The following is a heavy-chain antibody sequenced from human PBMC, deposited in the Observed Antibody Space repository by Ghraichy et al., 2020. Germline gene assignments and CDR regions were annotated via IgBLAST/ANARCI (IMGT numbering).Heavy chain of an antibody. D-gene: IGHD1-26*01. CDR1: GYKFIGYY. J-gene: IGHJ6*02. CDR3: ARVGVGNSKDYYGIDV. CDR2: INPNSGGT. Sequence: ASVKVSCKTSGYKFIGYYLHWVRRAPGQGLEWMGRINPNSGGTNYAQKFQGRVTMTRDTSISAAYMELSSLTSDDTAEYFCARVGVGNSKDYYGIDVWGQGTTVIVS. V-gene: IGHV1-2*06.